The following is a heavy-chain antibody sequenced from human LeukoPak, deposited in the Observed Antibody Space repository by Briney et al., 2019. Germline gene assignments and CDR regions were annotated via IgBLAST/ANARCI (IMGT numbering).Heavy chain of an antibody. J-gene: IGHJ4*02. D-gene: IGHD2-21*02. Sequence: PSETLSLTCAVYGGTFSGYYWSWIRQSPGKGLEWIGEINPGGSTNYNPSLESRVIMSVDTSKNQFSLKMDSVSAADTAVYYCAREASSGGDCTSFDYWGQGTLVTVSS. V-gene: IGHV4-34*01. CDR1: GGTFSGYY. CDR2: INPGGST. CDR3: AREASSGGDCTSFDY.